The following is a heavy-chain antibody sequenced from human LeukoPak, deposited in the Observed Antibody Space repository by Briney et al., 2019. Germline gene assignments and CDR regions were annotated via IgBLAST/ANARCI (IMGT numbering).Heavy chain of an antibody. J-gene: IGHJ4*02. D-gene: IGHD4-17*01. Sequence: SVKVSCKASGGTFSSYAISWVRRAPGQGLEWMGGIIPIFGTANYAQKFQGRVTITADESTSTAYMELSSLRSEDTAVYYCARVLPSDVTVTTHWGQGTLVTVSS. CDR2: IIPIFGTA. CDR1: GGTFSSYA. CDR3: ARVLPSDVTVTTH. V-gene: IGHV1-69*13.